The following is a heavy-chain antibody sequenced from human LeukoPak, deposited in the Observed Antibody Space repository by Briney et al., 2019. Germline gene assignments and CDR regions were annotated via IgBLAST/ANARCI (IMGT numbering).Heavy chain of an antibody. CDR1: GGSVSSGSYY. CDR3: ARVSGYCSGGSCSNWFDP. J-gene: IGHJ5*02. CDR2: IYYSGST. D-gene: IGHD2-15*01. Sequence: SETLSLTCTVSGGSVSSGSYYWSWIRQPPGKGLEWIWYIYYSGSTNYNPSLKSRVTISVDTSKNQFSLKLRSLTAADTAVYYCARVSGYCSGGSCSNWFDPWGQGTLVTVSS. V-gene: IGHV4-61*01.